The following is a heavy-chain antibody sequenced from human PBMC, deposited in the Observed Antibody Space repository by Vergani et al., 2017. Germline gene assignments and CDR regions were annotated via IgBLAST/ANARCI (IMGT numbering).Heavy chain of an antibody. J-gene: IGHJ3*01. CDR1: GFDFSSYI. CDR2: VSTGTKSQ. Sequence: QLVESGGCWVQPGGSLRLSCVVSGFDFSSYIMNWVRQAPGKGLEWVSFVSTGTKSQSYAESVKGRFTISRDSAKNSLYLQMDSLRAEDTAVYYCAREYSSTSGRAFDFWGQGTKVTVSS. V-gene: IGHV3-48*01. CDR3: AREYSSTSGRAFDF. D-gene: IGHD2-2*01.